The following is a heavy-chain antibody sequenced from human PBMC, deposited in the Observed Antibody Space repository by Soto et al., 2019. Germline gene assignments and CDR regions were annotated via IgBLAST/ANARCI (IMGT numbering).Heavy chain of an antibody. CDR1: GVSTSNHY. Sequence: QVQLQESGPGLVKPSETLSLTCSVSGVSTSNHYWTWIRKPPGLGPEWIGCIYYRGTTNYNDSFNSRVTISVDPSKNQVSLKLSSVTTADTAVYYGARGGGSPYHDHEVDYWGQGIRVTVSS. D-gene: IGHD2-2*01. V-gene: IGHV4-59*11. CDR2: IYYRGTT. CDR3: ARGGGSPYHDHEVDY. J-gene: IGHJ4*02.